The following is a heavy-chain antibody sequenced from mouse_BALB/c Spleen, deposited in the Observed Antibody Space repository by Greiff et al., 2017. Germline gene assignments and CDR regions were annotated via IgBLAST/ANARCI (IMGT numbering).Heavy chain of an antibody. Sequence: EVQLQQSGAELVKPGASVKLSCTASGFNIKDTYMHWVKQRPEQGLEWIGRIDPANGNTKYDPKFQGKATITADTSSNTAYLQLSSLTSEDTAVYYCALLTTATWFAYWGQGTLVTVSA. CDR1: GFNIKDTY. CDR2: IDPANGNT. V-gene: IGHV14-3*02. CDR3: ALLTTATWFAY. D-gene: IGHD1-2*01. J-gene: IGHJ3*01.